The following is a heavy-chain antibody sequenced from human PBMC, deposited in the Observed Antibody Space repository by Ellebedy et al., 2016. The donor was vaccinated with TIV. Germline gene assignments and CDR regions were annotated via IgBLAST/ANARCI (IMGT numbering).Heavy chain of an antibody. V-gene: IGHV4-61*01. Sequence: SETLSLTCTVSGGSVSSGSYYWSWIRQPPGKGLEWIGYIYYSGSTNNNPSLRIRVTITVDTSKNQFTLKLSSVTAADTAVYYCARTVPAAIHYFDCWGQGTLVTVSS. CDR2: IYYSGST. D-gene: IGHD2-2*02. CDR1: GGSVSSGSYY. CDR3: ARTVPAAIHYFDC. J-gene: IGHJ4*02.